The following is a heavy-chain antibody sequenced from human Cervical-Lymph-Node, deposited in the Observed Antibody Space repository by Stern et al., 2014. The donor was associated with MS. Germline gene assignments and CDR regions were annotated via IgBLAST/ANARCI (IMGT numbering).Heavy chain of an antibody. J-gene: IGHJ6*02. Sequence: QLQLQESGPGLVKPSETLSLTCTVSGGSISSYYWSWIRQPPGKGLEWIGNIDYSGSSNYNPSLKSRVTISVDTSKHQFSLRLTSVTAADTAVYYCARLSPGYGIVVVPAVSDYYVMDVWGQGTTVTVSS. CDR3: ARLSPGYGIVVVPAVSDYYVMDV. V-gene: IGHV4-59*08. CDR2: IDYSGSS. D-gene: IGHD2-2*01. CDR1: GGSISSYY.